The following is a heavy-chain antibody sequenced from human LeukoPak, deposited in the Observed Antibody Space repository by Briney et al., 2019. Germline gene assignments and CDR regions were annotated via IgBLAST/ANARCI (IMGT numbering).Heavy chain of an antibody. V-gene: IGHV3-23*01. Sequence: GGSLRLSCAASGFTFSSYAMSWVRQAPGKGLEWVSAISGSGGSTYYADSVKGWFTISRDNSKNTLYLQMNSLRAEDTAVYYCAKDVRIVGATSLRYWGQGTLVTVSS. J-gene: IGHJ4*02. CDR3: AKDVRIVGATSLRY. D-gene: IGHD1-26*01. CDR2: ISGSGGST. CDR1: GFTFSSYA.